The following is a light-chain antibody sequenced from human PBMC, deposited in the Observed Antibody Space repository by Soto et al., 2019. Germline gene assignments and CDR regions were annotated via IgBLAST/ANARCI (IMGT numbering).Light chain of an antibody. J-gene: IGLJ1*01. CDR2: GNS. Sequence: QSVLTQPPSVSGAPGQRVTISCTGSSSNIGAGYDVHWYQQLPGTAPKLLIYGNSNRPSGVPDRFSGSKSGTXXSLAITGLQAEDEADYYCQSYDSSLFYVFGTGTXXTVL. CDR1: SSNIGAGYD. V-gene: IGLV1-40*01. CDR3: QSYDSSLFYV.